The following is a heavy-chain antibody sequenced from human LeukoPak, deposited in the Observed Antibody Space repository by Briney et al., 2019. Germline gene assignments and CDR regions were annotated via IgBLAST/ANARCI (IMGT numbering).Heavy chain of an antibody. CDR1: GFTFDDYA. D-gene: IGHD6-13*01. Sequence: PGGSLRLSCAASGFTFDDYAMHWVRQAPGKGLEWVSLISGDGGTTYYADSVKGRFTISRDSARNSLFLQMNSLRAEDTAVYYCARRGGSSRGSQGDDYWGRGTQVTVSS. V-gene: IGHV3-43*02. J-gene: IGHJ4*02. CDR3: ARRGGSSRGSQGDDY. CDR2: ISGDGGTT.